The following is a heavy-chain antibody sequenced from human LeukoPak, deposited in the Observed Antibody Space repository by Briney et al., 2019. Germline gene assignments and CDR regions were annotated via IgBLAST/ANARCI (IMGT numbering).Heavy chain of an antibody. CDR2: MNPYNGDT. CDR3: ARAKNSIAARLVFAY. Sequence: ASVKVSCKASGYTFTNYDISWVRQAAGQGLEWMGWMNPYNGDTDFVQKFQGRLSITRNISISTAYMELSSLRSEDTAVYYCARAKNSIAARLVFAYWGQGTLVTFSS. J-gene: IGHJ4*02. CDR1: GYTFTNYD. V-gene: IGHV1-8*03. D-gene: IGHD6-6*01.